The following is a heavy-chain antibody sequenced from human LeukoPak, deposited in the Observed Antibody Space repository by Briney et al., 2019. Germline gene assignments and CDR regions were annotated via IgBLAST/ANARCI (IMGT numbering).Heavy chain of an antibody. Sequence: PGGSLRHSCAASGFTFSTYAMSWVRQIPGKGLEWVSAISGSDDGTYYADSVKGRFTISRDNSRNTLYLQMNTLRAEDTAVYFCAKSPVSSCRGSFCYPFDCWGQGNLVTVSS. CDR2: ISGSDDGT. J-gene: IGHJ4*02. D-gene: IGHD2-15*01. CDR3: AKSPVSSCRGSFCYPFDC. CDR1: GFTFSTYA. V-gene: IGHV3-23*01.